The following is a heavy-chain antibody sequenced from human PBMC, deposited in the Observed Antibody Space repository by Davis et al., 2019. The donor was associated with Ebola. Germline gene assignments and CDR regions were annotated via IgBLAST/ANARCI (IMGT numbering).Heavy chain of an antibody. CDR3: ARAVTMVLPSDWFDP. D-gene: IGHD3-10*01. J-gene: IGHJ5*02. V-gene: IGHV1-18*01. CDR2: ISAYNGNT. CDR1: GYTFTRYG. Sequence: AASVKVSCKASGYTFTRYGISWVRQAPGQGLEWMGWISAYNGNTNYAQNLQGRVTMTTDTSTSTAYMEVRSLRYDDTAVYYCARAVTMVLPSDWFDPWGQGTLVTVSS.